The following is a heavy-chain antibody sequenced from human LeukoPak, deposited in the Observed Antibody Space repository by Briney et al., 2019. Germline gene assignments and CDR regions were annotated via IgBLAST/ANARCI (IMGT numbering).Heavy chain of an antibody. V-gene: IGHV1-2*02. D-gene: IGHD3-22*01. CDR3: ARGAMIVVVITNEGFDP. J-gene: IGHJ5*02. CDR2: INPDSGGT. Sequence: ASVKVSCKASGGTFSNYAITWVRQAPGQGLEWMGWINPDSGGTNYAQKFQGRVTMTRDTSISTAYMELSRLRSDDTAVYYCARGAMIVVVITNEGFDPWGQGTLVTVSS. CDR1: GGTFSNYA.